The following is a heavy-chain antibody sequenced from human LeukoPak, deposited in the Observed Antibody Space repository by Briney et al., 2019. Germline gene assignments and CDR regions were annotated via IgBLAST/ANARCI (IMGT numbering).Heavy chain of an antibody. CDR1: GGSISSSSYY. J-gene: IGHJ4*02. CDR2: IYYSGST. V-gene: IGHV4-39*01. D-gene: IGHD4-17*01. Sequence: SETLSLTCTVSGGSISSSSYYWGWIRQPPGKGLEWIGSIYYSGSTYYSPSLKGRVTISVDTSKNQFSLKLNSVTAADTAVYYCARSRTYGDYGRGLDYWGQGTLVTVSS. CDR3: ARSRTYGDYGRGLDY.